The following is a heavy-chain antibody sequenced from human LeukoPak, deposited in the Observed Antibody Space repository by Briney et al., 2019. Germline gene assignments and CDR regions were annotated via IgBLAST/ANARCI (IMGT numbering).Heavy chain of an antibody. V-gene: IGHV3-21*01. CDR2: ISSSSSYI. CDR3: ARDPYSSGSDAFDI. CDR1: GFTFSSYS. J-gene: IGHJ3*02. D-gene: IGHD6-19*01. Sequence: GSLRLSCAASGFTFSSYSMNWVRQAPGKGLEWVSSISSSSSYIYYADSVKGRFTISRDNAKNSLYLQMNSLRAEDTAVYYCARDPYSSGSDAFDIWGQGTMVTVSS.